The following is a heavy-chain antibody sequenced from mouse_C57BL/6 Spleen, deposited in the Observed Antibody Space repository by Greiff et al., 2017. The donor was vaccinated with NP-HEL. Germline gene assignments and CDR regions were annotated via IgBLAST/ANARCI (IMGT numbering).Heavy chain of an antibody. V-gene: IGHV1-52*01. CDR2: IDPSDSET. CDR1: GYTFTSYW. CDR3: ARYYDYSGYFDV. D-gene: IGHD2-4*01. Sequence: QVQLQQPGAELVRPGSSVKLSCKASGYTFTSYWMHWVKQRPIQGLEWIGNIDPSDSETHYNQKFKDKATLTVDKSSSTAYMQLSSLTSEDSAVYYCARYYDYSGYFDVWGTGTTVTVSS. J-gene: IGHJ1*03.